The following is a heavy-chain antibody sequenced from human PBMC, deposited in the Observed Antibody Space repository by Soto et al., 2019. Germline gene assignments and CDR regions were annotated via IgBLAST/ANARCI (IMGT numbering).Heavy chain of an antibody. V-gene: IGHV1-46*01. D-gene: IGHD5-12*01. CDR3: ARDTGYDHDAFDI. Sequence: GASVKVSCKASGYTFITSYYTHWVRQAPGQGLEWMGIINPTGTMTKYSERFQGRLTMTRDTSTSTDYMVLSTLTSEDTAVYFCARDTGYDHDAFDIWGQGTMVTVSS. J-gene: IGHJ3*02. CDR2: INPTGTMT. CDR1: GYTFITSYY.